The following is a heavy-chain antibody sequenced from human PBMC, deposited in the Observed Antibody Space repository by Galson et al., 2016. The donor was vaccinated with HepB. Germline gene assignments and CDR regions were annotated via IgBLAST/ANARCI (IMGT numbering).Heavy chain of an antibody. J-gene: IGHJ6*03. D-gene: IGHD2-15*01. CDR2: MYNTGRT. Sequence: SLRLSCAASGFSVSQSYMSWVRQAPGKGLEWVSVMYNTGRTDYADSVKGRFTISRDNSKNTLDREMTSLRTEDTAVYYCVIEGGDCSTGTCYVYYYYMDVWGKGTTVTVSS. CDR3: VIEGGDCSTGTCYVYYYYMDV. CDR1: GFSVSQSY. V-gene: IGHV3-53*01.